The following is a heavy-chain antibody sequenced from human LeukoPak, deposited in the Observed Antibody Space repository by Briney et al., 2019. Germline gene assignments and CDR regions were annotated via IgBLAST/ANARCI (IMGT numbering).Heavy chain of an antibody. CDR2: ISSSSSTI. V-gene: IGHV3-48*02. J-gene: IGHJ4*02. CDR3: ARDDGGSYYPFDY. Sequence: GGSLRLSCAASGFTFSSYSMNWVRQAPGKGLEWVSYISSSSSTIYYADSVKGRFTISRDNAKNSPYLQMNSLRDEDTAVYYCARDDGGSYYPFDYWGQGTLVTVSS. CDR1: GFTFSSYS. D-gene: IGHD1-26*01.